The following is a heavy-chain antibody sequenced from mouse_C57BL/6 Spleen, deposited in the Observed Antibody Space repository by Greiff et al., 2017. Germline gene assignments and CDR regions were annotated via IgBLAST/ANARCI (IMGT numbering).Heavy chain of an antibody. J-gene: IGHJ1*03. CDR2: ISYDGSN. V-gene: IGHV3-6*01. D-gene: IGHD1-1*01. CDR3: ARGGYYGSSYWYFDV. CDR1: GYSITSGYY. Sequence: EVHLVESGPGLVKPSQSLSLTCSVTGYSITSGYYWNWIRQFPGNKLEWMGYISYDGSNNYNPSLKNRIAITRGTSKNQFFLKLNSVTTEDTATYYCARGGYYGSSYWYFDVWGTGTTVTVSS.